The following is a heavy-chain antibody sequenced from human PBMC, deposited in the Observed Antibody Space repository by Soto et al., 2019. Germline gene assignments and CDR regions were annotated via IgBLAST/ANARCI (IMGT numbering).Heavy chain of an antibody. CDR1: GYTFTSYA. D-gene: IGHD4-17*01. CDR3: ARRADYGDYGDAFDI. Sequence: GASVKVSCKASGYTFTSYAMHWVRQAPGQRLEWMGWINAGNGNTKYSQKFQGRVTITRDTSASTAYMELSSLRSEDTAVYYCARRADYGDYGDAFDIWGQGTMVTVSS. V-gene: IGHV1-3*01. J-gene: IGHJ3*02. CDR2: INAGNGNT.